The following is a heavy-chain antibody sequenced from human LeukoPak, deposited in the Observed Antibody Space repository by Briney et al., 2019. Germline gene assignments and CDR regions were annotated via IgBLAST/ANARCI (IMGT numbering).Heavy chain of an antibody. CDR3: AKDYDYVWGSYVANDY. CDR1: GFTFSSYA. V-gene: IGHV3-23*01. D-gene: IGHD3-16*01. Sequence: GGSLRLSCAVSGFTFSSYAMNWVRQAPGKGLEWVSAISGSGGSTYYADSVKGRFTISRDNSKNTLYLQMNSLRAEDTAVYYCAKDYDYVWGSYVANDYWGQGTLVTVSS. CDR2: ISGSGGST. J-gene: IGHJ4*02.